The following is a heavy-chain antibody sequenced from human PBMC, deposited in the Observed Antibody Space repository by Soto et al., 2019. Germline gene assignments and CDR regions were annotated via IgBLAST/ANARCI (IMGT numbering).Heavy chain of an antibody. V-gene: IGHV4-4*02. J-gene: IGHJ5*02. Sequence: SETLSLTCAVSGGSIRSTNWWSWVRQPPGKGLEWIGEIYYSGSTNHNPSLKSRVTMSVDKSKNQFSLKLSSVTAADTAVYFCARLRWETENNWFDPWGQRALVTVSS. CDR2: IYYSGST. CDR1: GGSIRSTNW. D-gene: IGHD4-17*01. CDR3: ARLRWETENNWFDP.